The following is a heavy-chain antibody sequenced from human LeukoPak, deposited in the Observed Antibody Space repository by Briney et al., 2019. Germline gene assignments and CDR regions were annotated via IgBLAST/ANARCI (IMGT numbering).Heavy chain of an antibody. D-gene: IGHD4-17*01. CDR1: GYTFTSYG. Sequence: ASVKVSCKASGYTFTSYGISWVRQAPGQGLEWMGWISAYNGNTNYAQKLQGRVTMTTDTSTSTAYMELRSLRSDDTAVYYCARGPYGDPYNWFDPWSQGTLVTVSS. J-gene: IGHJ5*02. V-gene: IGHV1-18*01. CDR2: ISAYNGNT. CDR3: ARGPYGDPYNWFDP.